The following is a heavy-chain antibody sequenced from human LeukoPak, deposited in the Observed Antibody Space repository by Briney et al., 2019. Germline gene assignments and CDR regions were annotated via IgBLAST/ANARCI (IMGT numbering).Heavy chain of an antibody. CDR1: GFTFSSYS. D-gene: IGHD2-21*02. Sequence: GGSLRLSCAASGFTFSSYSMNWVRQAPGKGLEWVSSISSSSSIIYYAGSVKGRFTISRDNAMNSLYLQMNSLRAEDTAVYYCAREVTYCGGDCSGGWFDPWGQGTLVTVSS. CDR2: ISSSSSII. CDR3: AREVTYCGGDCSGGWFDP. J-gene: IGHJ5*02. V-gene: IGHV3-48*01.